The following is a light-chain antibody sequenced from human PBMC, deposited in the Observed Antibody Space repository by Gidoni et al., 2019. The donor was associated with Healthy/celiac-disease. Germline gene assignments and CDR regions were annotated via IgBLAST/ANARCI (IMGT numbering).Light chain of an antibody. V-gene: IGLV1-47*01. Sequence: SVLTQPPSASGPPGQRVTTSCSGSSSNIGSNYVYWYQQLPGTAPKLLIYRNNQRPSGVPDRFSGSKSGTSASLAISGLRSEDEADYYCAAWDDSLSGRVFGGGTKLTVL. CDR3: AAWDDSLSGRV. CDR1: SSNIGSNY. CDR2: RNN. J-gene: IGLJ2*01.